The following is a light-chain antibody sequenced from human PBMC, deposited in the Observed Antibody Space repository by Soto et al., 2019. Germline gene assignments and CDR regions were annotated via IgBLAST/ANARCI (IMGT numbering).Light chain of an antibody. CDR3: QQYNSSPMYT. V-gene: IGKV1-5*01. CDR1: QSISSW. CDR2: DAS. Sequence: DIQMTQSPSTLSASVGDRVTITCRASQSISSWLAWYQQKPGKAPKLLIYDASSLESGVPSRFSGSGSGTEFTLTISSLQPDDFATYYCQQYNSSPMYTFGQGTKLGIK. J-gene: IGKJ2*01.